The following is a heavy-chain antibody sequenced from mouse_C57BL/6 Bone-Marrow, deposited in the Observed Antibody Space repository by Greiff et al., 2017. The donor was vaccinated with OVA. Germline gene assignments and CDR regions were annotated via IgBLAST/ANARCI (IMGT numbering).Heavy chain of an antibody. Sequence: QVQLQQSGPELVKPGASVKISCKASGYAFSSYWMNWVKQRPGKGLEWIGRIYPGDGDTNYNGKFKGKATLTADKSSSTAYMQLSSLTSEDSAVYFCARHEDGYYASYLDYWGQGTTLTVSS. D-gene: IGHD2-3*01. CDR3: ARHEDGYYASYLDY. V-gene: IGHV1-82*01. J-gene: IGHJ2*01. CDR2: IYPGDGDT. CDR1: GYAFSSYW.